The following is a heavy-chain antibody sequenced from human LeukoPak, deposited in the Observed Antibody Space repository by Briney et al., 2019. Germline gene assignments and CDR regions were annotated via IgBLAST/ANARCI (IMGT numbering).Heavy chain of an antibody. D-gene: IGHD2-21*02. Sequence: GGSLRLSGAASGFTFSSYAMSWVGQAQGKGRKWVSVIVGSGGSTYYADSVKGRFTISRDNSKNTLYLQMNSLRAEDTAVYYCAKHIVVVTIPPGAFDIWGQGTMVTVSS. CDR2: IVGSGGST. J-gene: IGHJ3*02. CDR1: GFTFSSYA. V-gene: IGHV3-23*01. CDR3: AKHIVVVTIPPGAFDI.